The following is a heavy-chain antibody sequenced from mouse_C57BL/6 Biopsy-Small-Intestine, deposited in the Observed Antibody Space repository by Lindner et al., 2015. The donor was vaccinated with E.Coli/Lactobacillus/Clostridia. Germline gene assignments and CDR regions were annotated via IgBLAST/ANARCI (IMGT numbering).Heavy chain of an antibody. J-gene: IGHJ3*01. CDR2: NNPYNGDT. V-gene: IGHV1-20*01. D-gene: IGHD1-1*01. CDR3: ARDRGGSSYGFAY. CDR1: GYSFTGYF. Sequence: EVQLQESGPELVKPGDSVKISCKASGYSFTGYFMNWVMQSHGKSLEWIGRNNPYNGDTFYNQKFKGKATLTVDKSSSTAHMELRSLTSEDSAVYYCARDRGGSSYGFAYWGQGTLVTVSA.